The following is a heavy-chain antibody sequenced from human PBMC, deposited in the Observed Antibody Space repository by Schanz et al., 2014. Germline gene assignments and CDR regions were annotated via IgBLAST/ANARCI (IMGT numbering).Heavy chain of an antibody. D-gene: IGHD3-10*01. J-gene: IGHJ6*02. CDR3: ARGHYGLDV. CDR1: GFTFDNYA. V-gene: IGHV3-23*04. Sequence: EVQLVESGGGLVQPGRSLRLSCAASGFTFDNYAMHWVRQAPGRGLEWVSTIASGGSHTFYADSVTGRFTISGDNSKNTLFLQMNSLRAEDTAVYYCARGHYGLDVWGPGTSVTVSS. CDR2: IASGGSHT.